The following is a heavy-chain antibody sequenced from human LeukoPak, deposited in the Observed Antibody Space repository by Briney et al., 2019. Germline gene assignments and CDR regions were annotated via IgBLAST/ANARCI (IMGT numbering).Heavy chain of an antibody. Sequence: SETLSLTCSVSGYSISTNYYWGWIRQPPGKGLEWIGNIYHTGSTYYSPSLMSRVTISYDGSKNQFSLKLTSVTAADTAVYYCAKQGGSGTYYPHAWGQGTLVTVFS. J-gene: IGHJ1*01. D-gene: IGHD1-26*01. CDR3: AKQGGSGTYYPHA. CDR1: GYSISTNYY. V-gene: IGHV4-38-2*01. CDR2: IYHTGST.